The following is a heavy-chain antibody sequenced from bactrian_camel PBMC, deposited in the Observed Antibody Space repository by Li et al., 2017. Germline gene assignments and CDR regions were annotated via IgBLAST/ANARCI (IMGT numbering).Heavy chain of an antibody. J-gene: IGHJ4*01. Sequence: HVQLVESGGGSVQAGGSLRLSCSASGFTFSSYWMYWVRLTPGKGLEWVSTINHPGGSTFYADSVKGRFTISQSEDKNTVVLQMNSLKPEDTAMYYCVVAGSCASRWPRVQSFPDWGTGTQVTVS. CDR2: INHPGGST. D-gene: IGHD6*01. V-gene: IGHV3S1*01. CDR3: VVAGSCASRWPRVQSFPD. CDR1: GFTFSSYW.